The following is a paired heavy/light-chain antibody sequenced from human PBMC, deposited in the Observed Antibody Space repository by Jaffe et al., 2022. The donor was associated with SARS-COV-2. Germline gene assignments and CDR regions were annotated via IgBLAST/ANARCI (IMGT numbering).Heavy chain of an antibody. CDR1: GGSISGYY. V-gene: IGHV4-59*08. D-gene: IGHD2-21*02. J-gene: IGHJ4*02. Sequence: QVQLQESGPGLVKPSETLSLTCTVSGGSISGYYWSWIRQPPGKGLEWIGYIYYSGYTNYNPSLKSRVTMSVDTSKNQFSLRLSSVTAADTAVYYCARSKRGDRGLFDYWGQGTLVTVSS. CDR3: ARSKRGDRGLFDY. CDR2: IYYSGYT.
Light chain of an antibody. CDR1: TGGVTSGHY. V-gene: IGLV7-46*01. CDR3: LLSYSGARV. J-gene: IGLJ2*01. Sequence: QAVVTQEPSLTVSPGGTVTLTCGSSTGGVTSGHYPYWFQQKSGQAPRTLIYDTNNKHSWTPARFSGSLLGGKAALTLSGAQPDDEAEYYCLLSYSGARVFGGGTKLTVL. CDR2: DTN.